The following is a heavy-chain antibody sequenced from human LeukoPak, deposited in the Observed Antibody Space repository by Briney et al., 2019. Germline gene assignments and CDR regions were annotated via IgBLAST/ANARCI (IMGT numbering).Heavy chain of an antibody. D-gene: IGHD6-19*01. Sequence: SETLSLTCTVSSGSISTSNYYWGWVRQPPGKALEWIGNIFYSGSTYYSPSLKSRVTISLDTSRNQFSLKLNSVTAADTAVYYCARGYSSGWDYFDYWGQGTLVTVSS. CDR2: IFYSGST. CDR1: SGSISTSNYY. CDR3: ARGYSSGWDYFDY. V-gene: IGHV4-39*07. J-gene: IGHJ4*02.